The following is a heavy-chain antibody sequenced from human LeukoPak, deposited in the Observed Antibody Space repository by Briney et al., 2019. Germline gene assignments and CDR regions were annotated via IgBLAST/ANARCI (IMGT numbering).Heavy chain of an antibody. D-gene: IGHD5-18*01. Sequence: SVKVSCTASGGTFSSYAISWVRQAPGQGLEWMGVIIPIFGTANYAQKFQGRVTITADESTSTAYMELSSLRSEGTAVYYCARDPRGYSYGHFDYWGQGTLVTVSS. CDR2: IIPIFGTA. V-gene: IGHV1-69*13. CDR1: GGTFSSYA. CDR3: ARDPRGYSYGHFDY. J-gene: IGHJ4*02.